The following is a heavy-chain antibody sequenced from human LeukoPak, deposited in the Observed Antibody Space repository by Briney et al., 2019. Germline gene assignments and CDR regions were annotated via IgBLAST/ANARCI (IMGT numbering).Heavy chain of an antibody. CDR3: ARSYWTGYHHLDF. V-gene: IGHV4-4*02. CDR2: IYHSGST. D-gene: IGHD3/OR15-3a*01. CDR1: GGSISSSYW. J-gene: IGHJ4*02. Sequence: SETLSLTCAVSGGSISSSYWWTWVRQPPGKGLEWIGEIYHSGSTNYNPSLKSRLTISVDKSKNQFSLKLSSVTAADTAVYYCARSYWTGYHHLDFWGQGTLVTVSS.